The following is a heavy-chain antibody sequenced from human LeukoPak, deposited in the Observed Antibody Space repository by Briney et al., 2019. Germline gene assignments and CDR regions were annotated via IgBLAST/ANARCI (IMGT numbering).Heavy chain of an antibody. V-gene: IGHV3-23*01. Sequence: PGGSLRLSCAASGFTFSTSAMTWVRQAPGKGLEWISTITGNGVATYYADSAKGRFTISRDNAKDILYLQMFSLRADDTAVYYCARRRGFDPSGLYFRGMDWGEGTLILVSS. D-gene: IGHD6-19*01. CDR2: ITGNGVAT. CDR3: ARRRGFDPSGLYFRGMD. J-gene: IGHJ4*02. CDR1: GFTFSTSA.